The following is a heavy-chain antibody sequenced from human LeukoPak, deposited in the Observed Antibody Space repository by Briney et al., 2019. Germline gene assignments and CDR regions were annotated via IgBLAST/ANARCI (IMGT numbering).Heavy chain of an antibody. V-gene: IGHV1-18*01. D-gene: IGHD2-15*01. J-gene: IGHJ4*02. CDR2: ISAYNGNS. CDR1: GYTFTSYG. CDR3: ARDPTLRCCSGGSCYSGGY. Sequence: ASVKVSCKASGYTFTSYGISWVRQAPGQGLEWMGWISAYNGNSNYAQKLQGRVTMTTDTSTSTAYMELRSLRSDDTAVYYCARDPTLRCCSGGSCYSGGYWGQGTLVTVSS.